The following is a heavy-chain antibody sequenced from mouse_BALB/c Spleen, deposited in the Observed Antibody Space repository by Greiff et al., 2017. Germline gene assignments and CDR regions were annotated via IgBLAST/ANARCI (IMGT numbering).Heavy chain of an antibody. D-gene: IGHD1-2*01. CDR1: GYTFTSYV. CDR3: ARGYYGYEDAMDY. CDR2: INPYNDGT. V-gene: IGHV1-14*01. Sequence: EVKVVESGPELVKPGASVKMSCKASGYTFTSYVMHWVKQKPGQGLEWIGYINPYNDGTKYNEKFKGKATLTSDKSSSTAYMELSSLTSEDSAVYYCARGYYGYEDAMDYWGQGTSVTVSS. J-gene: IGHJ4*01.